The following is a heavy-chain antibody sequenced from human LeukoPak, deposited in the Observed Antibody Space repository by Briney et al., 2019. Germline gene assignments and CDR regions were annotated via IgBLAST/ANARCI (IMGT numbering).Heavy chain of an antibody. CDR3: AKGGENSGFDY. D-gene: IGHD6-19*01. CDR1: RFTFTNYS. CDR2: ISSLSNYI. J-gene: IGHJ4*02. V-gene: IGHV3-21*01. Sequence: GGSLRLSCAASRFTFTNYSMNWVRQAPGKGLEWVSSISSLSNYIYYADSVKGRFTISRDNAKNSLYLQMNSLRAEDTALYYCAKGGENSGFDYWGQGTLVIVSS.